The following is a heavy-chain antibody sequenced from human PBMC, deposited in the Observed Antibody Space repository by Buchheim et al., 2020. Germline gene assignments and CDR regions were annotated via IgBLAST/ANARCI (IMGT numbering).Heavy chain of an antibody. CDR1: GFIFSSYL. D-gene: IGHD1-26*01. V-gene: IGHV3-23*01. J-gene: IGHJ4*02. CDR2: INGAGDST. Sequence: EVQLLESGGGLVQPGGSLRLSCAASGFIFSSYLMTWVRQAPGKGLEWISGINGAGDSTSYADSVKGRVPIHRDNSRNTLYLQMNSLRADDTAFYYCAKDRSRDWEPRGYFDSWGQG. CDR3: AKDRSRDWEPRGYFDS.